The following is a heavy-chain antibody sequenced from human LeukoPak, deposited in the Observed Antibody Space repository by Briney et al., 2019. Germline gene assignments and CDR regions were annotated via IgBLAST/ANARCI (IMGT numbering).Heavy chain of an antibody. CDR1: GGSISSYH. CDR2: IYYSGST. J-gene: IGHJ4*02. CDR3: ARDTLGDYGGNLPFDY. V-gene: IGHV4-59*01. Sequence: SETLSLTCTVSGGSISSYHWSWIRQPPGKGLEWIGYIYYSGSTNHNPSLKSRVTISVDTSKNQFSLKLSSVTAADTAVYYCARDTLGDYGGNLPFDYWGQGTLVTVSS. D-gene: IGHD4-23*01.